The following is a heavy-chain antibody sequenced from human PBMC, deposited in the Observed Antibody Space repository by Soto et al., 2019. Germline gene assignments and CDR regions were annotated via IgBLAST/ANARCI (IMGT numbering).Heavy chain of an antibody. J-gene: IGHJ6*02. CDR3: ARFYGLDYYYCCGMDV. Sequence: PSETLSLTCTVSGGSISSGDYYWSWIRQPPGKGLEWIGYIYYSGSTYYNPSLKSRVTISVDTSKNQFSLKLSSVTAADTAVYYCARFYGLDYYYCCGMDVWGQGTTVTVSS. V-gene: IGHV4-30-4*01. CDR1: GGSISSGDYY. CDR2: IYYSGST. D-gene: IGHD3-10*01.